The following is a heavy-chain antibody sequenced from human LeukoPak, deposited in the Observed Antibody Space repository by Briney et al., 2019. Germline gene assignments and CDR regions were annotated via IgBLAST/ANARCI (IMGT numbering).Heavy chain of an antibody. CDR3: ARDYLTGDRLGRPRPPDAFDI. J-gene: IGHJ3*02. Sequence: SQTLSLTCTVSGGSISSGDYYWSWIRQPPGKGLEWIGYIYYSGSTYYNPSLKSRVTISVDTSKNQFSLKLSSMTAADTAVYYCARDYLTGDRLGRPRPPDAFDIWGQGTMVTVSS. CDR1: GGSISSGDYY. D-gene: IGHD7-27*01. V-gene: IGHV4-30-4*01. CDR2: IYYSGST.